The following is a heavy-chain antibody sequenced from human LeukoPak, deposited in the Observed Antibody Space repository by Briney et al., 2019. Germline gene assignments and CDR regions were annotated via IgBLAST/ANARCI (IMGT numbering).Heavy chain of an antibody. V-gene: IGHV3-23*01. CDR3: AHGAMYQLDY. CDR2: IIGGGGST. J-gene: IGHJ4*02. D-gene: IGHD2-2*01. CDR1: GFTFSNHW. Sequence: GGSLRLSCAASGFTFSNHWMSWVRQAPGKGLEWVSGIIGGGGSTYYADSVKGRFTISGDNSRNTLFLQMNSLRAEDTAVYYCAHGAMYQLDYWGQGTLVTVSS.